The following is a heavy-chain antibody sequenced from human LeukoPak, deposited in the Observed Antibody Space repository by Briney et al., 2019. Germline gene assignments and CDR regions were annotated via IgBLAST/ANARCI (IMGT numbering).Heavy chain of an antibody. V-gene: IGHV3-33*08. CDR1: GFTFSDYG. J-gene: IGHJ5*02. D-gene: IGHD2-21*02. CDR3: ARDRCRCADCANWFDP. Sequence: GGSLRLSCAASGFTFSDYGMHWVRQAPGMGLEWVAVIWYDGDKKYYADSVKGRFTISRDNSKNTLYLQMSSLRVEDTSVYFCARDRCRCADCANWFDPWGQGTLVIVSS. CDR2: IWYDGDKK.